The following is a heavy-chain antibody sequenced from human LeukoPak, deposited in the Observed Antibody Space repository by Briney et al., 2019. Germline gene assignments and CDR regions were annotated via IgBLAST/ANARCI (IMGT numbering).Heavy chain of an antibody. Sequence: GGSLRLSCAASGFTFSNYAMSWVRQAPGKGLEWVSGISGGTGTPFYADSVKGRFTISRDNSKNTLYLQMSSLRGEDTAVYFCAKRRTTVITMDYFDYWGQGNLVTVSS. CDR2: ISGGTGTP. CDR3: AKRRTTVITMDYFDY. D-gene: IGHD4-17*01. V-gene: IGHV3-23*01. J-gene: IGHJ4*02. CDR1: GFTFSNYA.